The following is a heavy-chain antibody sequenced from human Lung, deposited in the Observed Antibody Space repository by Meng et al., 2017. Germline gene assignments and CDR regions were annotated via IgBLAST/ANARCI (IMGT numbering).Heavy chain of an antibody. CDR1: GGSISTSGYY. V-gene: IGHV4-39*01. D-gene: IGHD6-19*01. CDR3: VRSSAWVRTGFDP. Sequence: PLEESGPGLVKASAALFLTCSVSGGSISTSGYYWGWIRQPPGKGLEWIGSIGHSGFTYYTPSLKSRVAVSLDTSKSQFSLMLTSVTAADTAVYYCVRSSAWVRTGFDPWGQGTLVTVSS. CDR2: IGHSGFT. J-gene: IGHJ5*02.